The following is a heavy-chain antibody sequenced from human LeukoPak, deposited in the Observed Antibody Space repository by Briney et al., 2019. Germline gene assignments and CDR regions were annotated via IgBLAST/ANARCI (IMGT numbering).Heavy chain of an antibody. J-gene: IGHJ3*02. V-gene: IGHV3-30*04. CDR1: AFTFSGYS. CDR2: ISHDGSNK. CDR3: AGVGYDYNWYDAFDI. D-gene: IGHD1-1*01. Sequence: GGSLGLSCVVSAFTFSGYSMHWVRQAPGKGLEWVAFISHDGSNKYCADSLKGRFTISRDNSKNTLFLQMNSLRPEDTAVYYCAGVGYDYNWYDAFDIWGQGTMVTVSS.